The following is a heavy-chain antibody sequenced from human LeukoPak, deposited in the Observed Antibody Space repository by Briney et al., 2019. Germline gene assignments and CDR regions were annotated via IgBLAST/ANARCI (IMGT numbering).Heavy chain of an antibody. CDR1: GYTFTGYY. J-gene: IGHJ4*02. CDR2: INPNSGGT. V-gene: IGHV1-2*02. CDR3: AGAGYYYDSSGTAYYFDY. Sequence: ASVKVSCKASGYTFTGYYMHWVRQAPGQGLEWMGWINPNSGGTNYAQKFQGRVTMTRDTSISTAYMELSRLRSDDTAVYYCAGAGYYYDSSGTAYYFDYWGQGTLVIVSS. D-gene: IGHD3-22*01.